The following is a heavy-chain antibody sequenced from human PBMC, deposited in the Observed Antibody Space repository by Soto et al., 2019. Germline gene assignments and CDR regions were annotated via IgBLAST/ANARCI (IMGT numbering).Heavy chain of an antibody. CDR3: ARQRVSSGRYCSGGSCYSGHHSQQYFMDV. V-gene: IGHV4-39*01. Sequence: PSETLSLTCTVSGGSISSSSYYWGWIRQPPGKGLEWIGSIYYSGSTYYNPSLKSRVTISVDTSKNQFSLKLSSVAAADTAVYYCARQRVSSGRYCSGGSCYSGHHSQQYFMDVWGKGTTVTVSS. J-gene: IGHJ6*03. CDR1: GGSISSSSYY. CDR2: IYYSGST. D-gene: IGHD2-15*01.